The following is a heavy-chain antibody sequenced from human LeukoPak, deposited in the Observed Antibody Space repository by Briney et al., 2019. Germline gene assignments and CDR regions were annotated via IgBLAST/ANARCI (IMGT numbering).Heavy chain of an antibody. CDR1: GGSISSYY. D-gene: IGHD5-24*01. Sequence: SETLSLTCTVSGGSISSYYWSWIRQPPGKGLEWMGYIYYSGSTNYNPSLKSRVTISVDPSKNQFSLKLSSVTAADTAVYYCARSPPTITGAAYFDSWGQGTLVTVSS. J-gene: IGHJ4*02. V-gene: IGHV4-59*01. CDR2: IYYSGST. CDR3: ARSPPTITGAAYFDS.